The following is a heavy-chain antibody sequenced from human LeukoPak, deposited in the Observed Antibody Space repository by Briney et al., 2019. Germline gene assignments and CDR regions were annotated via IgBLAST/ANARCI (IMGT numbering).Heavy chain of an antibody. CDR3: ARLFAATMSDY. D-gene: IGHD2-15*01. CDR2: IYPGDSDT. V-gene: IGHV5-51*01. J-gene: IGHJ4*02. CDR1: GYSFTSYW. Sequence: GESLKISCKGSGYSFTSYWIGWVRQMPGKGLGWMGIIYPGDSDTRYSPSFQGQVTISADKSISTAYLQWGSLKASDTAMYYCARLFAATMSDYWGQGTLVTVSS.